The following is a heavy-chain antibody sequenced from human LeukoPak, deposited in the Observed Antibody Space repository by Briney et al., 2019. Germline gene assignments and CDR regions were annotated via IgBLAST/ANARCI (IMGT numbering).Heavy chain of an antibody. V-gene: IGHV1-8*01. D-gene: IGHD6-6*01. CDR2: MNPNSDNT. CDR3: ARIYAIAARSSFDY. Sequence: ASVKVSCKASGYTFTSYDINWVRQATGQGLEWMGWMNPNSDNTGYAQKFQGRVTMTRNTSISTAYMELSSLRSEDTAVYYCARIYAIAARSSFDYWGQGTLVTVSS. CDR1: GYTFTSYD. J-gene: IGHJ4*02.